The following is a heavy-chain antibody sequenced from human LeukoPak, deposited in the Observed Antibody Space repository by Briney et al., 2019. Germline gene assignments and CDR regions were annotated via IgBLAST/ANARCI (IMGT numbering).Heavy chain of an antibody. CDR1: GFTFSNYG. Sequence: GGSLRLSCGASGFTFSNYGMLWVRQAPGKGLEWVAFIRYDGNNKLYADSVKGRFTISRDNSKNTLYLHINSLRADDTAVYYCARVRYYFASGSYHVFPLLDHWGQGTLVTVSS. V-gene: IGHV3-30*02. CDR3: ARVRYYFASGSYHVFPLLDH. J-gene: IGHJ4*02. CDR2: IRYDGNNK. D-gene: IGHD3-10*01.